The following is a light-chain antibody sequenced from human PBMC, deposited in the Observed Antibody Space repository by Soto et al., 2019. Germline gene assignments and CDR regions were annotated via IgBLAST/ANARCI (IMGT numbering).Light chain of an antibody. CDR2: GTS. Sequence: DIQMTQSPSSVSAPVGDRVTITCRANQAINKWVAWYQQTPGKAPKLLIYGTSSLHSGVPSRFSGSGSGTDFTLTISSLLPEDSATYYCHQANSFPWTFGQGTKVEVK. CDR3: HQANSFPWT. V-gene: IGKV1-12*01. CDR1: QAINKW. J-gene: IGKJ1*01.